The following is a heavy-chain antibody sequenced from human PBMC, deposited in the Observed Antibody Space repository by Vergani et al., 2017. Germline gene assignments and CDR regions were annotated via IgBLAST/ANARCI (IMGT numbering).Heavy chain of an antibody. Sequence: EVQLVESGGGLVKPVGSLRLSCAASGFTFSSYSMNWVRQAPGKGLEWVSSISSSSSYIYYADSVKGRFTISRDNAKKSLYLQMNSLRAEDTAVYYCASDQEGLRKGYYYDSSGYYLGAFDIWGQGTMVIVSS. CDR2: ISSSSSYI. V-gene: IGHV3-21*01. J-gene: IGHJ3*02. D-gene: IGHD3-22*01. CDR3: ASDQEGLRKGYYYDSSGYYLGAFDI. CDR1: GFTFSSYS.